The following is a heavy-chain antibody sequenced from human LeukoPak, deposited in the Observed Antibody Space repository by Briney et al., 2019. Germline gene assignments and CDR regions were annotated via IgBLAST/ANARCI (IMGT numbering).Heavy chain of an antibody. CDR3: ARALGSYLAY. J-gene: IGHJ4*02. Sequence: GGSLRLSCGASGFTFSSYGMHWVRQAPGRGLGWVAVISYDGSNKYYADSVKGRFTISRDNAKNSLYLQMNSLRAEDTAIYYCARALGSYLAYWGQGTLVTVSS. CDR1: GFTFSSYG. CDR2: ISYDGSNK. D-gene: IGHD1-26*01. V-gene: IGHV3-33*05.